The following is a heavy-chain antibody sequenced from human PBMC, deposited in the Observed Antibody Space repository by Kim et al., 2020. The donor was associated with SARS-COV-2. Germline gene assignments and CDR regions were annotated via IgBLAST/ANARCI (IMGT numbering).Heavy chain of an antibody. D-gene: IGHD3-3*01. J-gene: IGHJ6*02. CDR1: GFTFSSYG. V-gene: IGHV3-30*18. CDR2: ISYDGSNK. Sequence: GGSLRLSCAASGFTFSSYGMHWVRQAPGKGLEWVAVISYDGSNKYYADSVKGRFTISRDNSKNTLYLQMNSLRAEDTAVYYCAKDANYYDFWSGYFPRPERITYYYYGMDVWGQGTTVTVSS. CDR3: AKDANYYDFWSGYFPRPERITYYYYGMDV.